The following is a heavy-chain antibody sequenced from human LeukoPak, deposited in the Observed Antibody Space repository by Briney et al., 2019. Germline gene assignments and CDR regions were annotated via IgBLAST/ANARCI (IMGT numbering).Heavy chain of an antibody. CDR2: IYYSGST. CDR1: GGSLSSYY. J-gene: IGHJ4*02. Sequence: PSETLSLTCTVSGGSLSSYYWSWIRQPPGKGLEWIGYIYYSGSTNYNPSLKSRVTISVDTSKNQFSLKLSSVTAADTAVYCCARAPSVGATSYFDYWGQGTLVTVSS. CDR3: ARAPSVGATSYFDY. V-gene: IGHV4-59*01. D-gene: IGHD1-26*01.